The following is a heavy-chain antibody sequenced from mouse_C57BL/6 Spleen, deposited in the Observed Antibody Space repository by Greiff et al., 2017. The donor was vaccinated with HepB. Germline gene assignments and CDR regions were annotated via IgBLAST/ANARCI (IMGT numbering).Heavy chain of an antibody. D-gene: IGHD6-1*01. CDR1: GFTFSSYA. CDR3: ARDYSLYAMDY. V-gene: IGHV5-4*01. CDR2: ISDGGSYT. Sequence: EVHLVESGGGLVKPGGSLKLSCAASGFTFSSYAMSWVRQTPEKRLEWVATISDGGSYTYYPDNVKGRFTISRDNAKNNLYLQMSHLKSEDTAMYYCARDYSLYAMDYWGQGTSVTVSS. J-gene: IGHJ4*01.